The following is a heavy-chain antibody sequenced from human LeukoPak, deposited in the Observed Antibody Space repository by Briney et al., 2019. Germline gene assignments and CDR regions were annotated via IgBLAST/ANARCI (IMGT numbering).Heavy chain of an antibody. CDR2: IYYSGST. CDR3: ACTMVRGDPSYYYGMDV. V-gene: IGHV4-39*01. CDR1: RGSISSSSYY. J-gene: IGHJ6*02. Sequence: SETLSLTCTFARGSISSSSYYWGWIRQPPRKGLEWMGSIYYSGSTYYNPSLKSRVTISVETSKNQFSLKLSSVTAADTAVYYCACTMVRGDPSYYYGMDVWGQGTTVTVSS. D-gene: IGHD3-10*01.